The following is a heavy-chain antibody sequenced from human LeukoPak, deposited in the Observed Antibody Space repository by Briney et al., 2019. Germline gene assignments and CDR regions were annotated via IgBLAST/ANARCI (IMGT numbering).Heavy chain of an antibody. CDR1: GGSISSSSYY. J-gene: IGHJ4*02. V-gene: IGHV4-39*01. Sequence: SETLSLTCTVSGGSISSSSYYWGWIRRPPGKGLEWIGSIYYSGSTYYNPSLKSRVTISVDTSKNQFSLKLSSVTAADTAVYYCARRRNVGYFDYWGQGTLVTVSS. CDR3: ARRRNVGYFDY. D-gene: IGHD1-26*01. CDR2: IYYSGST.